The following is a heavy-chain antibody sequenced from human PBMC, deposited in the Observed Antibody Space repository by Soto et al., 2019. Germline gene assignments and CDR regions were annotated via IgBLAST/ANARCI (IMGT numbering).Heavy chain of an antibody. CDR1: GGSFSAYY. J-gene: IGHJ4*02. Sequence: PSETLSLTCAVYGGSFSAYYWSWIRQSPGKGLEWIGYIYYSGSTNYNPSLKSRVTISVDTSKNQFSLKLSSVTAADTAVYYCARAYGGYADYWGQGTLVTVSS. CDR2: IYYSGST. V-gene: IGHV4-59*01. D-gene: IGHD5-12*01. CDR3: ARAYGGYADY.